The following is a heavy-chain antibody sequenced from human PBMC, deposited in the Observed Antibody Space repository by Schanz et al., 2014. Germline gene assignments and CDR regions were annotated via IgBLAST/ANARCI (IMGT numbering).Heavy chain of an antibody. V-gene: IGHV4-39*01. D-gene: IGHD6-13*01. CDR1: DGSISSSSYY. CDR3: ARNIIATARAYDI. Sequence: QVQLQESGPGLVKPSENLSLTCTVSDGSISSSSYYWGWIRQPPGKGLEWIGSIYQSGTTYYSPSLKTRVTIPVDPSKTQPPLKLSSVPAADTAVYYCARNIIATARAYDIWGQGTMVTVSS. J-gene: IGHJ3*02. CDR2: IYQSGTT.